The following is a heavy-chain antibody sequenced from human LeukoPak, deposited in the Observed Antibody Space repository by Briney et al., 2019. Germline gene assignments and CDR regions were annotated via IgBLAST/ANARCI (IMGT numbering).Heavy chain of an antibody. D-gene: IGHD3-10*01. V-gene: IGHV4-4*02. Sequence: SETLSLTCAVSGGSISSSNWWSWVRQPPGKGLEWIGEIYHSGSTNYNPSLKSRVTISLDTSRNQFSLKLNSVAAADTAVYYCAKSNGYGLVDIWGQGTMVTVSS. J-gene: IGHJ3*02. CDR1: GGSISSSNW. CDR2: IYHSGST. CDR3: AKSNGYGLVDI.